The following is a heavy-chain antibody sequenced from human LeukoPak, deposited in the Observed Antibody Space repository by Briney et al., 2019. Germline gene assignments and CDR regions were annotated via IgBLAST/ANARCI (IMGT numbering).Heavy chain of an antibody. CDR3: ARGPYCSGGSCYSLGEFDP. D-gene: IGHD2-15*01. Sequence: GGSLRLSCAASGFTFSSYAMSWVRQAPGKGLEWVSAISGSGGSTYYADSVKGRFTISRDNSKNTFYLQMNSLRAEVTAVYYCARGPYCSGGSCYSLGEFDPWGQGTLVTVSS. CDR2: ISGSGGST. V-gene: IGHV3-23*01. J-gene: IGHJ5*02. CDR1: GFTFSSYA.